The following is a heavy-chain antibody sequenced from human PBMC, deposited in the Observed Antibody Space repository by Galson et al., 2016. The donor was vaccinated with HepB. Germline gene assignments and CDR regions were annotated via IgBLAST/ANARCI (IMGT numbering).Heavy chain of an antibody. D-gene: IGHD4-17*01. CDR3: ARGRYGDYVSPFDY. Sequence: SLRLSCAASGFTVSSNYMTWVRQAPGKELEWVSVIYSGGSTYYADSVKGRFHISRATSKNTLFLQMNSLGVEDTAGYYCARGRYGDYVSPFDYWGQGTLVTVSS. CDR2: IYSGGST. J-gene: IGHJ4*02. V-gene: IGHV3-53*01. CDR1: GFTVSSNY.